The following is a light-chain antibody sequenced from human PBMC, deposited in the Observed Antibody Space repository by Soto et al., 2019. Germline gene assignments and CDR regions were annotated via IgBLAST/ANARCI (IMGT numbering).Light chain of an antibody. J-gene: IGLJ3*02. CDR1: NSDIGGYNY. CDR2: DVS. V-gene: IGLV2-11*01. Sequence: QSALTQPRSVSGAPGPSVTISCTGTNSDIGGYNYVSWYQQHPGKAPKVMIYDVSRRPSGVPDRFSGSKSGNTSSLTISGLQAEDEADYYCCSYAGTYNFWVFGGGTQRTVL. CDR3: CSYAGTYNFWV.